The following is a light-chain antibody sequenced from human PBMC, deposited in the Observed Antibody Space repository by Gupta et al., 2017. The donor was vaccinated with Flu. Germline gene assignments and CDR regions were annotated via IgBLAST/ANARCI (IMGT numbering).Light chain of an antibody. Sequence: INCKSSQSVLYSSNNKNYLAWYQQKPGQPPRLLIYWASTRESGVPDRFSGSGSGTDFTLTSSSLQAEDVAVYYCQQYYSTQTFGQGTKVEIK. J-gene: IGKJ1*01. CDR3: QQYYSTQT. V-gene: IGKV4-1*01. CDR1: QSVLYSSNNKNY. CDR2: WAS.